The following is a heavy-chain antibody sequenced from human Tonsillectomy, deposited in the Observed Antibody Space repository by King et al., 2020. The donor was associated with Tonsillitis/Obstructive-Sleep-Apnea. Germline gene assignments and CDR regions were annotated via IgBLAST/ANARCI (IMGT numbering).Heavy chain of an antibody. V-gene: IGHV3-30*04. J-gene: IGHJ4*02. CDR2: ISYDGSNK. CDR1: GFTFSSYA. Sequence: VQLVESGGGVVQPGRSLRLSCAASGFTFSSYAMHWVRQAPGKGLEWVAVISYDGSNKYYADSVKGRFTISRDNSKNTLYLQMNSLRAKDTAVYYCAGSFNYDFWSGFDYWGQGTLVTVSS. CDR3: AGSFNYDFWSGFDY. D-gene: IGHD3-3*01.